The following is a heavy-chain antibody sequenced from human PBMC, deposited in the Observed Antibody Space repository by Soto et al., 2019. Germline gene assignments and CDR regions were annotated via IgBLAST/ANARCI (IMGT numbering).Heavy chain of an antibody. CDR1: GYSFTSYW. V-gene: IGHV5-51*01. D-gene: IGHD1-1*01. Sequence: VESLKISCKGSGYSFTSYWIGWLRQMPGKGLEWIGIIYPGDSDTRYSPSFQGQVTISADKSISTAYLQWSSLKASDTAMYYCARGMNRHQLDYWGQGTLVTVSS. CDR2: IYPGDSDT. CDR3: ARGMNRHQLDY. J-gene: IGHJ4*02.